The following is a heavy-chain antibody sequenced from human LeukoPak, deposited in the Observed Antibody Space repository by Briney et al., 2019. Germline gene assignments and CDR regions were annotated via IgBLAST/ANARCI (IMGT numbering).Heavy chain of an antibody. J-gene: IGHJ4*02. V-gene: IGHV1-2*04. CDR3: ARDRSYYYDSSGYYI. D-gene: IGHD3-22*01. Sequence: ASVKVSCKASGYTFTGYYMHWVRQAPGQGLEWMGWINPNSGGTNYAQKFQGWVTMTRDTSISTAYMELSRLRSDDTAVYYCARDRSYYYDSSGYYIWGQGTLVTVSS. CDR1: GYTFTGYY. CDR2: INPNSGGT.